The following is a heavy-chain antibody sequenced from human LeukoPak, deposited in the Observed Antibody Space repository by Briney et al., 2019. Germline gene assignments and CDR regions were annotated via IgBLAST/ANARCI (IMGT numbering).Heavy chain of an antibody. D-gene: IGHD2-15*01. CDR2: ISYDGSNK. V-gene: IGHV3-30-3*01. CDR3: ASDTHRTGRGIDY. J-gene: IGHJ4*02. Sequence: GRSLRLSCAASGFTFSSYAMHWVRQAPGKGLEWVAVISYDGSNKYYADSVKGRFTISRDNSKNTLYLQMNSLRAEDTAVYYCASDTHRTGRGIDYWSQGALVTVSS. CDR1: GFTFSSYA.